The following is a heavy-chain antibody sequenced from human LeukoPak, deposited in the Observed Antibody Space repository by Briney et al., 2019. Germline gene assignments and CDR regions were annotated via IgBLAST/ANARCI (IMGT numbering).Heavy chain of an antibody. V-gene: IGHV3-23*01. CDR2: ISGTGGST. CDR3: AKTSGFYEY. J-gene: IGHJ4*02. CDR1: GFTFSNYG. Sequence: LAGGSLRLSCAASGFTFSNYGMSWLRQAPGKGLEWVSGISGTGGSTFYADSVKGRFTISRDNSKSTLYLEMISLRVEDTAFYYCAKTSGFYEYWGQGTLVTVS.